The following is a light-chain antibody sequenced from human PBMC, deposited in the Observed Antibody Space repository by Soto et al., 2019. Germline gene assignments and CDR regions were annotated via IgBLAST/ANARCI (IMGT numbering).Light chain of an antibody. J-gene: IGKJ2*01. Sequence: DVVLTQSPLSLSVTLGQPASISCGSSRSLVHSDGNIYLIWFQQRPGQSPRRLIYQVSNRDSGVPDRFSGSGSVTDFTLKISRVEDEDVGVYYCLQATHWPHTFGQGTKVDIK. CDR3: LQATHWPHT. CDR1: RSLVHSDGNIY. CDR2: QVS. V-gene: IGKV2-30*02.